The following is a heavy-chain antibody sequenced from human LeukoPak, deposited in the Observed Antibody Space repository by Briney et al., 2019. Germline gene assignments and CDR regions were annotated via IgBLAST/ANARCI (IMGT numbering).Heavy chain of an antibody. V-gene: IGHV1-8*03. CDR1: GYTFTSYD. Sequence: ASVKVSCKASGYTFTSYDINWVRQATGQGLEWMGWMNPNSGNTGYAQKFQGRVTITRNTSISTAYMELNSLRAEDTALYYCAKDLRYSSSWIFDYWGQGALVTVSS. D-gene: IGHD6-13*01. CDR3: AKDLRYSSSWIFDY. J-gene: IGHJ4*02. CDR2: MNPNSGNT.